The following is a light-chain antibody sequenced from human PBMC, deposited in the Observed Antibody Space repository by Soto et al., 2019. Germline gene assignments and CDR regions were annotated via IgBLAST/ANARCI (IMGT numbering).Light chain of an antibody. J-gene: IGKJ1*01. CDR2: WAS. V-gene: IGKV4-1*01. CDR3: QQYYSTPWT. CDR1: QSVLYSSDNKNY. Sequence: DMVMTQSPDSPAVSLGERATISCKSSQSVLYSSDNKNYLAWYQQKPGQPPKLLISWASTRESGVPDRFSGSGSGTDFALTISSLQAEDVAVYYCQQYYSTPWTFGQGTRVEIK.